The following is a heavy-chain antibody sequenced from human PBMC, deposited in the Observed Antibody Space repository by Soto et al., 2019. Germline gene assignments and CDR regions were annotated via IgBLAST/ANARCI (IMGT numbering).Heavy chain of an antibody. J-gene: IGHJ5*02. Sequence: ASVKVSCKASGYTFTTYDFNWVRQAPGQGLEWMGWLNPKSGMTGSAQKFQGRFTIFRDNAKNSLYLQMNSLRDEDTAVYYCAREGTRGGFLNWFDPWGQGTLVTVS. V-gene: IGHV1-8*01. D-gene: IGHD3-10*01. CDR3: AREGTRGGFLNWFDP. CDR1: GYTFTTYD. CDR2: LNPKSGMT.